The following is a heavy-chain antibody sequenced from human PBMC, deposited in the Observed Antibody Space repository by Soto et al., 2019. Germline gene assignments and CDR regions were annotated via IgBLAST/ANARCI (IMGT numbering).Heavy chain of an antibody. CDR1: GYTFIDYY. Sequence: QVQVVQSGTEVKKPGASVKVSCKASGYTFIDYYMHWVRQDPGQGLEWMGWINPKSGGTNYAQKFQGRVTMTRDTSISTAYMGLTRLRSDDTAIYYCARGGVTIFGVVDNWGQGTLVTVSP. V-gene: IGHV1-2*02. CDR3: ARGGVTIFGVVDN. CDR2: INPKSGGT. J-gene: IGHJ4*02. D-gene: IGHD3-3*01.